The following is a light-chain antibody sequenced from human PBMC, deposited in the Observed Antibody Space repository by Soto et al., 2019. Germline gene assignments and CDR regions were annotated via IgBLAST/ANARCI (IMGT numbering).Light chain of an antibody. V-gene: IGKV1-5*01. CDR3: QQYNSYST. CDR2: DAS. Sequence: DIQMTQSPSTLSASVGDRVTITCRASQSISSWLAWYQQKPGKAPKLLIYDASSLESGVPSRFSGSGSATKFTLTISSLQPDDFATYYCQQYNSYSTFGQGTKVDIK. CDR1: QSISSW. J-gene: IGKJ1*01.